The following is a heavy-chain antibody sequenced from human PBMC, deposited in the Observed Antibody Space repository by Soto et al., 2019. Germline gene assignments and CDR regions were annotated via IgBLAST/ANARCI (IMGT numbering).Heavy chain of an antibody. D-gene: IGHD3-10*01. CDR3: VRQGFGRLHGLVDV. CDR1: DDSSSNYK. V-gene: IGHV4-59*08. J-gene: IGHJ6*02. CDR2: IASNGGT. Sequence: QVQLQESGPGLVKPSETLSLTCTVSDDSSSNYKWSWIRQPPGRRLEWIGYIASNGGTSYNPSLQSRVTISIATSTRQFFLKLSSVTAADTAVYYCVRQGFGRLHGLVDVWGQGTTVTVSS.